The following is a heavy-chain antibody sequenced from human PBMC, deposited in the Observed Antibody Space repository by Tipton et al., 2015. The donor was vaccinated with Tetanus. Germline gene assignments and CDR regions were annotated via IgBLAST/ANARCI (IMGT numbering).Heavy chain of an antibody. J-gene: IGHJ6*02. CDR3: ARDRGDYIYYGMDV. V-gene: IGHV1-2*02. CDR2: IDPNSGGT. D-gene: IGHD3-22*01. CDR1: GYTFSDYY. Sequence: QLVQSGAEVKKPGASVKVSCKASGYTFSDYYMYWVRQAPGQGLEWVGWIDPNSGGTVYAQKFQGRVTMTRDTSISTGYMELRSLRSDDTAVYYCARDRGDYIYYGMDVWGPGTTVTVS.